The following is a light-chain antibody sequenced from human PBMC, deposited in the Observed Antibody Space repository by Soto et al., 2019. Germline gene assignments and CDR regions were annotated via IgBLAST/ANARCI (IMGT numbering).Light chain of an antibody. Sequence: QAVVTQPASVSGSPGLSITISCTGTASDVGAYDYVSWYQHHPGKAPKLMIYEVNNRPSGVSYRFSGSKSGNTASLTISGLQAEDEADYYCSSYTRSTTLVFGGGTKLTVL. CDR1: ASDVGAYDY. CDR3: SSYTRSTTLV. CDR2: EVN. V-gene: IGLV2-14*01. J-gene: IGLJ2*01.